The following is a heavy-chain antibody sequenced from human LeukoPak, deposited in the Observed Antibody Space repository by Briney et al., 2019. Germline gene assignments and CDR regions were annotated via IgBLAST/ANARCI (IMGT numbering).Heavy chain of an antibody. D-gene: IGHD1-14*01. Sequence: SETLSLTCTVSGGSISSYYWSWIRQPPGKGLEWIGYIYNSASTNYNPSLKSRVTISVDTSKNQFSLKLSSVTAADTAVYYCARDRIGTVDYWGQGTLVTVSS. J-gene: IGHJ4*02. CDR2: IYNSAST. CDR1: GGSISSYY. V-gene: IGHV4-59*01. CDR3: ARDRIGTVDY.